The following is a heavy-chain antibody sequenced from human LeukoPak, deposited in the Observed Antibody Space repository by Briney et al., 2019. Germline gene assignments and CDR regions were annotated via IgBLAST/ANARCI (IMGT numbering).Heavy chain of an antibody. CDR2: ISWNSGSI. D-gene: IGHD1-26*01. CDR3: ATSKFPDIVGAILDY. J-gene: IGHJ4*02. V-gene: IGHV3-9*01. CDR1: GFTFDDYA. Sequence: PGRSLRLSCAASGFTFDDYAMHWVRQAPEKGLEWVSGISWNSGSIGYADSVKGRFTISRDNAKNSLYLQMNSLRAEDTALYYCATSKFPDIVGAILDYWGQGTLVTVSS.